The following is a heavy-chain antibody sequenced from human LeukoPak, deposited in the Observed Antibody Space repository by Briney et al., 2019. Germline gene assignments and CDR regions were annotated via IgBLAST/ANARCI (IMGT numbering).Heavy chain of an antibody. D-gene: IGHD6-13*01. CDR1: GGSFSGYY. J-gene: IGHJ5*02. V-gene: IGHV4-34*01. Sequence: NPSETLSLTCAVYGGSFSGYYWSWIRQPPGKGLEWIGEINHSGSTNYNPSLESRVTISVDTSKNQFSLKLSSVTAADTAVYYCARLAQQLGRGVNWFDPWGQGTLVTVSS. CDR2: INHSGST. CDR3: ARLAQQLGRGVNWFDP.